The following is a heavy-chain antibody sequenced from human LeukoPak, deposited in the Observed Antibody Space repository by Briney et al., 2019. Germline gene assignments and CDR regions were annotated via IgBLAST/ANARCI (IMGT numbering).Heavy chain of an antibody. CDR1: KFTFSNYA. D-gene: IGHD3-10*01. V-gene: IGHV3-23*01. CDR3: AKGKSSGSVDWFDP. J-gene: IGHJ5*02. CDR2: ITGAGKT. Sequence: GGSLRLSCAASKFTFSNYAMTWVHQAPGKGPEWVSSITGAGKTYYPDSVKGRFTVSRDNFQNTLYLQMNAVRAEDTAIYYCAKGKSSGSVDWFDPWGQGTLVTVSS.